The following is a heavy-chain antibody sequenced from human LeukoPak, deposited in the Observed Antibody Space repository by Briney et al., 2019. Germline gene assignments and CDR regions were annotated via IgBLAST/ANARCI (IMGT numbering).Heavy chain of an antibody. D-gene: IGHD5-18*01. J-gene: IGHJ6*03. CDR1: GFTFSSYW. V-gene: IGHV3-21*01. Sequence: PGGSLRLSCAASGFTFSSYWMSWVRQAPGKGLEWVSSISSSSSYIYYADSVKGRFTISRDNAKNSLYLQMNSLRAEDTAVYYCARDHRGYSYGWSYYYYMDVWGKGTTVTISS. CDR3: ARDHRGYSYGWSYYYYMDV. CDR2: ISSSSSYI.